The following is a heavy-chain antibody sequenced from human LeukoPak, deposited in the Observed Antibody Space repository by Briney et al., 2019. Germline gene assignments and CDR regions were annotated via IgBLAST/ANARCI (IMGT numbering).Heavy chain of an antibody. Sequence: SETLSLTCTVSGGSISSYYWSWIRQPPGKGLEWIGYIYYSGSTCYTPSLKSRVTISVDTSKDQFSLKLSSVTAADTAVYYCASVDYGDFFFDYWGQGTLVTVSS. D-gene: IGHD4-17*01. CDR2: IYYSGST. CDR1: GGSISSYY. CDR3: ASVDYGDFFFDY. J-gene: IGHJ4*02. V-gene: IGHV4-59*08.